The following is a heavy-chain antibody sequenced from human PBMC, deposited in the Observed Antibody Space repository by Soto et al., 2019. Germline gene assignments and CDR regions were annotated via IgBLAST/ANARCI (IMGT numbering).Heavy chain of an antibody. V-gene: IGHV4-34*01. Sequence: SETLSLTCAVYGGSFSGYYWSWIRQPPGKGLEWIGEINHSGSTNYNPSLKSRVTISVDTSKNQFSLKLSSVTAADTAVYYCARGLTSCSSTSCFYYYYYMDVWGKGTTVTVSS. CDR2: INHSGST. CDR1: GGSFSGYY. CDR3: ARGLTSCSSTSCFYYYYYMDV. J-gene: IGHJ6*03. D-gene: IGHD2-2*01.